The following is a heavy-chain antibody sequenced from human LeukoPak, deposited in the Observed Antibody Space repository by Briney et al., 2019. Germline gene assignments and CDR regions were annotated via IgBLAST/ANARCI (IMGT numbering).Heavy chain of an antibody. Sequence: SETLSLTCTVSGGSISSSSYYWGWIRQPPGKGLEWIGEINHSGSTNYNPSLKSRVTISVDTSKNQFSLKLSSVTAADTAVYYCARDMVTRNYYYYMDVWGKGTTVTVSS. CDR2: INHSGST. CDR3: ARDMVTRNYYYYMDV. J-gene: IGHJ6*03. V-gene: IGHV4-39*07. D-gene: IGHD5-18*01. CDR1: GGSISSSSYY.